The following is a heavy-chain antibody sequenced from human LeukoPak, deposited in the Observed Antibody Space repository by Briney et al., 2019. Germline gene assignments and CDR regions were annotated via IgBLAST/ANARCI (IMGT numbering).Heavy chain of an antibody. J-gene: IGHJ4*02. D-gene: IGHD1-26*01. CDR1: GGSISSGSYY. V-gene: IGHV4-61*02. CDR2: IYTSGST. Sequence: SETLSLTCTVSGGSISSGSYYWSWIRQPAGKGLERIGRIYTSGSTNYNPSLKSRVTISVDTSKNRFSLKLSSVTAADTAVYYCARVSGSYRWYFDYWGQGTLVTVSS. CDR3: ARVSGSYRWYFDY.